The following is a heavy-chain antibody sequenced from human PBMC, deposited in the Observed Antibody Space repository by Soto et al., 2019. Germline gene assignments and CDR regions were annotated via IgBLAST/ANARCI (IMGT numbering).Heavy chain of an antibody. Sequence: QLQLRQSGPGLVQPLETLSLTCTVSNGSITSGDYYWGWIRQPPGKGLEWIGSIFYTGSTYYTPSLQSRVTISVDTSRNQFSLKLDSATAADMAVHYCVRTVGTSWFFDHWGRGTLITVSS. J-gene: IGHJ2*01. D-gene: IGHD1-1*01. CDR1: NGSITSGDYY. CDR2: IFYTGST. V-gene: IGHV4-39*01. CDR3: VRTVGTSWFFDH.